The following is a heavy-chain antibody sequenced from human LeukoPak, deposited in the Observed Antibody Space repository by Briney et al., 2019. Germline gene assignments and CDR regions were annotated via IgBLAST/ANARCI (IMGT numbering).Heavy chain of an antibody. CDR3: ARDNYYDSSGYYINWFDP. J-gene: IGHJ5*02. D-gene: IGHD3-22*01. V-gene: IGHV1-18*01. CDR1: GYTFTSYG. Sequence: GASVKVSCTASGYTFTSYGISWVRQAPGQGLEWMGWISAYNGNTNYAQKLQGRVTMTTDTSTSTAYMELRSLRSDDTAVYYCARDNYYDSSGYYINWFDPWGQGTLVTVSS. CDR2: ISAYNGNT.